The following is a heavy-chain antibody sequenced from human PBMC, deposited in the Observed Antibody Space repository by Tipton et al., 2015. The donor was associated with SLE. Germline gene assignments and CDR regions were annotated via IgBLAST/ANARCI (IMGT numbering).Heavy chain of an antibody. CDR2: IYQSGAT. J-gene: IGHJ4*02. V-gene: IGHV4-38-2*02. Sequence: TLSLTCTVSDYSISSSYYWGWIRQPPGKGLEWIGSIYQSGATFYSSSLKSRVTISVDTSRNQFSLNLSSATAADTAVYYCARGDYGTKPGFDYWGQGTLVTVST. CDR1: DYSISSSYY. D-gene: IGHD4-17*01. CDR3: ARGDYGTKPGFDY.